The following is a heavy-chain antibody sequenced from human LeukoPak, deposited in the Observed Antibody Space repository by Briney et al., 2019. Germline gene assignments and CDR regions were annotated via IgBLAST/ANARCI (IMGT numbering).Heavy chain of an antibody. V-gene: IGHV1-69*01. CDR3: ARDLKLYSSSSNYFDY. D-gene: IGHD6-6*01. Sequence: SVKVFCKASGHTYAISWVRQATGQGLEWMGGIIPIYGTTNYAQKFQGRVTITADESTGTAYMELSSLRSDDTAVYFCARDLKLYSSSSNYFDYWGQGTLVTVSS. CDR1: GHTYA. J-gene: IGHJ4*02. CDR2: IIPIYGTT.